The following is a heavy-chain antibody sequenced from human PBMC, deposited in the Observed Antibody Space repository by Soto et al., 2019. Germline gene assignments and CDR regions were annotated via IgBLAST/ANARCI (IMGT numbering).Heavy chain of an antibody. CDR3: AKSRVGGAFVVTARTFDY. J-gene: IGHJ4*02. CDR2: ISGSGGST. CDR1: GFTFSSYA. D-gene: IGHD2-21*02. Sequence: GGSLRLSCAASGFTFSSYAMSWVRQAPGKGLEWVSAISGSGGSTYYADSVKGRFTISRDNSKNTLYLQMNSLRAEDTAVYYCAKSRVGGAFVVTARTFDYWGQGTLVTVSS. V-gene: IGHV3-23*01.